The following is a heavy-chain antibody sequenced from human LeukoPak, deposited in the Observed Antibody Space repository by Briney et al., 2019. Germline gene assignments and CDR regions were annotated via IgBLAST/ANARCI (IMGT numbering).Heavy chain of an antibody. Sequence: SESLSLTCTVSGGSMSNYFWSWLRKPAGKGLEWIGRINKRGTLHHNPSLRSRVTLSIDTTTNQFSLKLTSATAADTAVYYCARDVEFRWEAGTYYYHYMDVWGKGTTVTVSS. CDR3: ARDVEFRWEAGTYYYHYMDV. CDR1: GGSMSNYF. V-gene: IGHV4-4*07. CDR2: INKRGTL. D-gene: IGHD1-26*01. J-gene: IGHJ6*03.